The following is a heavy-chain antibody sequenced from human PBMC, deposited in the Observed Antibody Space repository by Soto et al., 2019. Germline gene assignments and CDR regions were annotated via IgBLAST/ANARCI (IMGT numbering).Heavy chain of an antibody. J-gene: IGHJ6*03. CDR2: IYPGDSDT. D-gene: IGHD2-15*01. V-gene: IGHV5-51*01. CDR3: ARAGYCSGGSCSSAGYYYYYYMDV. CDR1: GYSFTSYW. Sequence: GESLKISCKGSGYSFTSYWIGWVRQMPGKGLEWMGIIYPGDSDTRYSPSFQGQVTISADKSISTAYLQWSSLKASDTAMYYCARAGYCSGGSCSSAGYYYYYYMDVWGKGTTVTVSS.